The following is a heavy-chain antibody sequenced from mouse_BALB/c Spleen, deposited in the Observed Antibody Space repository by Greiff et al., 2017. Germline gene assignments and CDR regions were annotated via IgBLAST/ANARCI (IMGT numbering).Heavy chain of an antibody. CDR2: INPSSGYT. D-gene: IGHD1-1*01. V-gene: IGHV1-4*01. CDR3: ARSTTDAMDY. J-gene: IGHJ4*01. Sequence: QVQLKQSGAELARPGASVKMSCKASGYTFTSYTMHWVKQRPGQGLEWIGYINPSSGYTNYNQKFKDKATLTADKSSSTAYMQLSSLTSEDSAVYYCARSTTDAMDYWGQGTSVTVSS. CDR1: GYTFTSYT.